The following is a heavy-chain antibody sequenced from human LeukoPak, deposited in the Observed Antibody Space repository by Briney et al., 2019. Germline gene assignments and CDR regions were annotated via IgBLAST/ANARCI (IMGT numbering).Heavy chain of an antibody. V-gene: IGHV3-15*01. CDR2: IKSKTDGGTT. D-gene: IGHD3-3*01. Sequence: GGSLRLSCAASGFTFSNAWMSWVRQAPGKGLEWVGRIKSKTDGGTTDYAAPVKGRFTISRDDSKNTLYLQMNSLKTEDTAVYYCTTTPYLYDFWSGYYSGWYFDLWGRGTLVTVSS. CDR3: TTTPYLYDFWSGYYSGWYFDL. J-gene: IGHJ2*01. CDR1: GFTFSNAW.